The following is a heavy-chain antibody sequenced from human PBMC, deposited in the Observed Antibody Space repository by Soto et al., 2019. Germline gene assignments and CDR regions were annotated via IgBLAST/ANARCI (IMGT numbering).Heavy chain of an antibody. Sequence: GSLRLSCVASGFSFSNYNMNWVRQAPGKGLEWLSYISSDNITKYYADSVRGRFTISRDSAKNSLYLQMNSLRDEDTAVYFCARNVDLWGQGTMVTVSS. CDR2: ISSDNITK. CDR3: ARNVDL. V-gene: IGHV3-48*02. J-gene: IGHJ3*01. D-gene: IGHD2-21*01. CDR1: GFSFSNYN.